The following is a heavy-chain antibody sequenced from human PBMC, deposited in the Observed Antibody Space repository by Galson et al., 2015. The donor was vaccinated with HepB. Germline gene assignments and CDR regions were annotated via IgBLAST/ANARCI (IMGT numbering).Heavy chain of an antibody. D-gene: IGHD3-22*01. Sequence: SLRLSCAASGFTFSSYAMSWVRQAPGKELEWVSSISGSGESTYYADSGKGRFLISRDNSKNTLYLQMNSLRAEDTALYYCAKVDYDSSGYSDFIPPNVFDVWGQGTMVTVSS. V-gene: IGHV3-23*01. CDR1: GFTFSSYA. J-gene: IGHJ3*01. CDR3: AKVDYDSSGYSDFIPPNVFDV. CDR2: ISGSGEST.